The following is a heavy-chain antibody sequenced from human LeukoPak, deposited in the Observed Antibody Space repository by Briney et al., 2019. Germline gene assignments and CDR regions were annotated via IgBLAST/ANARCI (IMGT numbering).Heavy chain of an antibody. D-gene: IGHD6-13*01. CDR3: AREVAAAGGHNWFDP. J-gene: IGHJ5*02. Sequence: SETLSLTCTVSGGSISSYYWSWIRQPPGEGLEWIGYIYYSGSTNYNPSLKSRVTISVDTSKNQFSLKLSSVTAADTAVYYCAREVAAAGGHNWFDPWGQGTLVTVSS. V-gene: IGHV4-59*01. CDR1: GGSISSYY. CDR2: IYYSGST.